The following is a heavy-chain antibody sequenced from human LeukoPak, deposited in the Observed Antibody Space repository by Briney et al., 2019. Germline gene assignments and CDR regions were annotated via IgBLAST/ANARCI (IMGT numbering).Heavy chain of an antibody. CDR2: IRYDGSNK. D-gene: IGHD3-3*01. CDR3: AKDGPLIRWSGYYSFDY. J-gene: IGHJ4*02. CDR1: GFTFSSYG. Sequence: GGSLRLSCAASGFTFSSYGMHWVRQAPGKGLEWVAFIRYDGSNKYYADSVKGRFTISRDNSKNTLYLQMNSLRAEDTAVYYCAKDGPLIRWSGYYSFDYWGQGTLVTVSS. V-gene: IGHV3-30*02.